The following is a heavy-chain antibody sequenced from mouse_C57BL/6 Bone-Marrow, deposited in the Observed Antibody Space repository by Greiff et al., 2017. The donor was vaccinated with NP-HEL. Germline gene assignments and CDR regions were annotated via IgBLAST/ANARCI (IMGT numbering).Heavy chain of an antibody. CDR1: GYSFTDYN. Sequence: VQLKQSGPELVKPGASVKISCKASGYSFTDYNMNWVKQSNGKSLEWIGVINPNYGTTSYNQKFKGKATLTVDQSSSTAYMQLNSLTSEDSAVYYCARYRELYYSNFFWYFDVWGTGTTVTVSS. CDR2: INPNYGTT. D-gene: IGHD2-5*01. J-gene: IGHJ1*03. CDR3: ARYRELYYSNFFWYFDV. V-gene: IGHV1-39*01.